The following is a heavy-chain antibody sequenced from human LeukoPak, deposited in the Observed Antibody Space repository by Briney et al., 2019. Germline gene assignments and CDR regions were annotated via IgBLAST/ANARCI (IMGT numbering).Heavy chain of an antibody. CDR3: ARVQYYEFWSGYRGIYMDV. CDR1: GFTFSNAW. V-gene: IGHV3-15*01. CDR2: IKSKTDGGTA. Sequence: GGSLRLSCVGSGFTFSNAWMSWVRQAPGKGLEWVGRIKSKTDGGTADYAAPVKGRFTISRDESKNTLYLQINSLRTEDTAVYYCARVQYYEFWSGYRGIYMDVWGKGTAVTVSS. D-gene: IGHD3-3*01. J-gene: IGHJ6*03.